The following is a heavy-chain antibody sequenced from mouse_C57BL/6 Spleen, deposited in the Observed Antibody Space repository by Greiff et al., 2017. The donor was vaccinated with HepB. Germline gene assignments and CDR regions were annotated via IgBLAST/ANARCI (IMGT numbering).Heavy chain of an antibody. D-gene: IGHD4-1*01. V-gene: IGHV2-2*01. CDR3: ARNGIPSWDFYFDY. Sequence: QVHVKQSGPGLVQPSQSLSITCTVSGFSLTSYGVHWVRQSPGKGLEWLGVIWSGGSTDYNAAFISRLSISKDNSKSQVFFKMNSLQADDTAIYYCARNGIPSWDFYFDYWGQGTTLTVSS. CDR2: IWSGGST. J-gene: IGHJ2*01. CDR1: GFSLTSYG.